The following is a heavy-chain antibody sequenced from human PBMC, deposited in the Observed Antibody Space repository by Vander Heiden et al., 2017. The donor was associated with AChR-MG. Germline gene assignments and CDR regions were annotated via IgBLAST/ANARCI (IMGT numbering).Heavy chain of an antibody. CDR2: ITSSGRYI. V-gene: IGHV3-21*01. J-gene: IGHJ4*02. CDR3: ARANDSSGYYNDY. Sequence: EVQLVESGGGLVKPGGSLRLSCAASGFTFSDFTMIGVRQAPGKGLEWVSSITSSGRYIYYADSVKGRFTISRDNAKNSLYLQMNSLRAEDTAVYYCARANDSSGYYNDYWGQGTLVTVSS. CDR1: GFTFSDFT. D-gene: IGHD3-22*01.